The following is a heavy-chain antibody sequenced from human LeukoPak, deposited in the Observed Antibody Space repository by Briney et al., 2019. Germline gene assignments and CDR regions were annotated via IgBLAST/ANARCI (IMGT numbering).Heavy chain of an antibody. D-gene: IGHD3-3*01. CDR3: ARDPHDFWSGYYYYGMDV. CDR2: IWYDGSNK. CDR1: GFTFSSYS. J-gene: IGHJ6*02. V-gene: IGHV3-33*08. Sequence: GGSLRLSCAASGFTFSSYSMNWVRQAPGKGLEWVAVIWYDGSNKYYADSVKGRFTISRDNSKNTLYLQMNSLRAEDTAVYYCARDPHDFWSGYYYYGMDVWGQGTTVTVSS.